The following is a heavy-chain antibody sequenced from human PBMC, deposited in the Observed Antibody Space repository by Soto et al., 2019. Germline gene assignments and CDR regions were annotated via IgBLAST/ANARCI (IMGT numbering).Heavy chain of an antibody. D-gene: IGHD4-17*01. CDR3: AKDGRKLRSANAFDI. Sequence: EVQLLESGGGLVQPGGSLRLSCAASGFTFSSYAMSWVRQAPGKGLEWVSAISGSGGSTYYADSGKGRFTISRDNSKNTLYLQMNSVRAEDTAVYYCAKDGRKLRSANAFDIWGQGTMVTVSS. V-gene: IGHV3-23*01. J-gene: IGHJ3*02. CDR2: ISGSGGST. CDR1: GFTFSSYA.